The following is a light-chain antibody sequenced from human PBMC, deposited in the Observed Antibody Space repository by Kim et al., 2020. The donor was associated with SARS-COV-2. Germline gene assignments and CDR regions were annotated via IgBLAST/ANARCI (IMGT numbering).Light chain of an antibody. J-gene: IGLJ2*01. CDR1: SLRSDY. CDR3: NSRDSSGNHVV. Sequence: LGQTVRITCQGDSLRSDYAGWYQQKPGQAPVLVIYGKNNRPSGIPDRFSGSSSGNTASLTITGAQAEDEADYYCNSRDSSGNHVVFGGGTQLTVL. CDR2: GKN. V-gene: IGLV3-19*01.